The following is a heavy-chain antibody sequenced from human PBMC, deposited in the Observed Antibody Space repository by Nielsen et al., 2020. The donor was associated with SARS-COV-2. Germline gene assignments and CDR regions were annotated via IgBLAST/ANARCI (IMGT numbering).Heavy chain of an antibody. D-gene: IGHD5/OR15-5a*01. V-gene: IGHV1-18*01. CDR3: ARVEQLYDYFDY. Sequence: ASVKVSCKASGYTFAIYGISWVRQAPGQGLEWMGWISPYNGNTNYAQKLQGRVTMTTDTSTTTAYMGLRSLRSDDTAVYYCARVEQLYDYFDYWGQGTLVTVSS. CDR1: GYTFAIYG. J-gene: IGHJ4*02. CDR2: ISPYNGNT.